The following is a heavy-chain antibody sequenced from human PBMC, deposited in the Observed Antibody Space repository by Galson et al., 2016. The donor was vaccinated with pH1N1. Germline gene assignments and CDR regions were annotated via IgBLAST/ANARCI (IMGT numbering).Heavy chain of an antibody. CDR3: AHREVMITNAFDF. CDR1: GFSISSSGMG. Sequence: PALVKPTQTLTLTCTFSGFSISSSGMGVGWIRKPPGKALEWLAVIYWDDDKRYSTSLKSRLTITKDTSKNPVLLTMTNMDPMDTATYYCAHREVMITNAFDFWGQGTMVTVSS. D-gene: IGHD3-16*01. V-gene: IGHV2-5*02. CDR2: IYWDDDK. J-gene: IGHJ3*01.